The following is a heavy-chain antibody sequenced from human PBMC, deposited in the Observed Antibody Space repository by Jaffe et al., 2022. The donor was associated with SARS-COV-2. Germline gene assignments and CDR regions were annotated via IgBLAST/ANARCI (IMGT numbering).Heavy chain of an antibody. CDR1: GVSTSNTNYF. J-gene: IGHJ4*02. CDR2: IYYNGDT. CDR3: ARVGPGQLPGY. Sequence: QLLLQESGPGLVKPSETLSLTCAVSGVSTSNTNYFWGWIRQPPGKGLEWIGNIYYNGDTYYSPSLKSRVTISVDTSRNQFSLKLRSVTAADTAVYYCARVGPGQLPGYWGQGTLVTVSS. V-gene: IGHV4-39*01. D-gene: IGHD2-2*01.